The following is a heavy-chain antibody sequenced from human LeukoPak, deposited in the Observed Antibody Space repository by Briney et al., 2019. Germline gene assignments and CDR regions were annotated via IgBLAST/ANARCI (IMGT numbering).Heavy chain of an antibody. CDR1: GGSISSYY. D-gene: IGHD4-11*01. J-gene: IGHJ6*03. CDR3: ARAPPLQLGWGYYYYMDV. CDR2: IYYSGST. V-gene: IGHV4-59*01. Sequence: PSETLSLTCTVSGGSISSYYWSWIRQPPGKGLEWIGYIYYSGSTNYNPSLKSRVTISVDTSKNQFSLKLSSVTAADTAVYYCARAPPLQLGWGYYYYMDVWGKGTTVTVSS.